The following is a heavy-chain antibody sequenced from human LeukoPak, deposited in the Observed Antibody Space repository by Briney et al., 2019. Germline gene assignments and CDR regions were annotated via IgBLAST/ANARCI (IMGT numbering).Heavy chain of an antibody. Sequence: PGGSLRLSCAASGFSFSIYAMSWVRQPPGKGLEWVSVISGSGGSTYYAYSVRGRFTISRDTSKNTLYMQMNSLRAEDTAVYYCAKGSITGTYFDLWGQGTLVTVSS. CDR3: AKGSITGTYFDL. J-gene: IGHJ4*02. V-gene: IGHV3-23*01. CDR1: GFSFSIYA. CDR2: ISGSGGST. D-gene: IGHD1-20*01.